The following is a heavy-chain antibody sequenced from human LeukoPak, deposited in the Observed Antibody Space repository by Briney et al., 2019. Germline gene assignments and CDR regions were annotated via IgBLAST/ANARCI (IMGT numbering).Heavy chain of an antibody. CDR2: MNPNSGNT. Sequence: ASVTVSCKASGYTFTSYDINWVRQAAGQGLEWMGWMNPNSGNTGYAQKFQGRVTMTRNTSISTAYMELSSLRSEDTAVYYCARGRGLRLGELYGYWGQGTLVTVSS. J-gene: IGHJ4*02. CDR3: ARGRGLRLGELYGY. D-gene: IGHD3-16*01. CDR1: GYTFTSYD. V-gene: IGHV1-8*01.